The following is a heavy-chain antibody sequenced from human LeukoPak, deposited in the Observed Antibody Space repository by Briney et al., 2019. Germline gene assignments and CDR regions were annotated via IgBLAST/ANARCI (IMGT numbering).Heavy chain of an antibody. J-gene: IGHJ3*02. V-gene: IGHV7-4-1*02. D-gene: IGHD6-13*01. CDR1: GYTFTTHV. CDR2: INTNTGNS. Sequence: ASVKVSCKASGYTFTTHVMNWVRQAPGQGLEWMGWINTNTGNSTYAQGFTGRFVFSLDTSVSTAFLQISSLKAEDTAVYYCARVADTSYSSSYDAFHIWGQGTMVTVSS. CDR3: ARVADTSYSSSYDAFHI.